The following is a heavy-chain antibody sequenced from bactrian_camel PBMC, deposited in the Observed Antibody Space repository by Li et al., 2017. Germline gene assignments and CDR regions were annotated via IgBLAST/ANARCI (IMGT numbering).Heavy chain of an antibody. Sequence: QVQLVESGGGAVQAGGSLRLTCSDSRSTCMAWFRQAPGKGLEWVAEISRGGNSDGYANSVKGRFTISRDNARNMVYLQLNSVKSEDTAMYYCRRGDWNTDYNDALSHGTQVTVS. D-gene: IGHD4*01. J-gene: IGHJ4*01. CDR1: RSTC. V-gene: IGHV3S1*01. CDR2: ISRGGNSD.